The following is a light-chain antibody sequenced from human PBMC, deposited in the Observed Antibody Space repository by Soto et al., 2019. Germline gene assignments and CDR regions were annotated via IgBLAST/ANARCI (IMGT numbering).Light chain of an antibody. CDR3: QHYNSYSEA. CDR2: KAS. Sequence: DIQMTQSPSTLSGSVGDRVTITCRASQTISSWLAWYQRKPGKAPKLLIYKASTLKSGVPPRFSGSGSRTEFTLTISSLQPDDFATYYCQHYNSYSEAFGQGIKVDIK. V-gene: IGKV1-5*03. CDR1: QTISSW. J-gene: IGKJ1*01.